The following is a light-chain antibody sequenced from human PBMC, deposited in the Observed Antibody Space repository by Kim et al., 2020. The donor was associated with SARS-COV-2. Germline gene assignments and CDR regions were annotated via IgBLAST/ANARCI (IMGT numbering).Light chain of an antibody. CDR2: GAS. CDR1: QSVSSSY. J-gene: IGKJ1*01. V-gene: IGKV3-20*01. Sequence: SPGERAPLSCRARQSVSSSYLAWYQQKPGQAPRLLIYGASSRATGIPDRFSGSGSGTDFTLTISRLEPEDFAGYYCQQYGSSPWTFGQGTKVDIK. CDR3: QQYGSSPWT.